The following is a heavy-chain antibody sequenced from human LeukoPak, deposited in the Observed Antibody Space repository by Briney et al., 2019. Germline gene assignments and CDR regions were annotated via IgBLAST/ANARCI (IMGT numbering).Heavy chain of an antibody. V-gene: IGHV1-58*02. CDR3: ARDRRVIAAAVKLLNWFDP. CDR1: GFTFTSSA. D-gene: IGHD6-13*01. Sequence: SVKVSCKASGFTFTSSAMQWVRQARGQRLEWIGWIVVGSGNTNYAQKFQERVTITRDMSTSTAYMELSSLRSEDTAVYYCARDRRVIAAAVKLLNWFDPWGQGTLVTVSS. J-gene: IGHJ5*02. CDR2: IVVGSGNT.